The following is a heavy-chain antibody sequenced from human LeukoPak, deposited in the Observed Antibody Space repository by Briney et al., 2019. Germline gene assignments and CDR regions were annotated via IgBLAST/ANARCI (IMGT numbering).Heavy chain of an antibody. J-gene: IGHJ4*02. CDR2: IYHSGST. D-gene: IGHD6-19*01. V-gene: IGHV4-59*12. Sequence: PSETLSLTCTVSGGSISSYYWSWIRQPPGKGLGWSGYIYHSGSTYYNPSLKSRVTISVDRSKNQFSLKLSSVTAADTAVYYCARVTGGWYAYNWGQGTLVTVSS. CDR1: GGSISSYY. CDR3: ARVTGGWYAYN.